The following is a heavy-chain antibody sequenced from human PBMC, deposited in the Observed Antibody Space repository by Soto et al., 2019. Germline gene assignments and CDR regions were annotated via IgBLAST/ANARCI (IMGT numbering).Heavy chain of an antibody. CDR2: IWYDGSNK. V-gene: IGHV3-33*01. Sequence: QVQLVESGGGVVQPGRSLRLSCAASGFIFSSYGMHWVRQAPGKGLEWVAVIWYDGSNKYYADSVKGRFTISRDNSKNTLYLQMNSLRAEDTAVYYCARGSYDFWSGYHFDYWGQGTLVTVSS. CDR3: ARGSYDFWSGYHFDY. J-gene: IGHJ4*02. CDR1: GFIFSSYG. D-gene: IGHD3-3*01.